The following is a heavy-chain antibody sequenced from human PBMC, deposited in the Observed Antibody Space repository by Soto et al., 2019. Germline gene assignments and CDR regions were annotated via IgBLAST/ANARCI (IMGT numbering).Heavy chain of an antibody. CDR2: IYYSGST. D-gene: IGHD1-26*01. CDR3: ARHEEKWELFNGYFDY. Sequence: PSETLSLTCTVSGGSISSGDYYWSWIRQPPGKGLEWIGYIYYSGSTYYNPSLKSRVTISVDTSKNQFSLKLSSVTAADTAVYYCARHEEKWELFNGYFDYWGQGTLVTVSS. V-gene: IGHV4-30-4*01. CDR1: GGSISSGDYY. J-gene: IGHJ4*02.